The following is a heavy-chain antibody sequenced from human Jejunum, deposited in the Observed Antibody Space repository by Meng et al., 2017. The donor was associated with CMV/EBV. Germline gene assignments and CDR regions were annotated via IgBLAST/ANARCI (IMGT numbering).Heavy chain of an antibody. D-gene: IGHD3-3*01. CDR3: ARDFWQQGYYYGMDV. J-gene: IGHJ6*02. Sequence: GFSVSSHYMTWVRQAPEKGLEWVSIIYSGGSTYYADSVKGRFTISRDTSKNTLYLHMNSLRADDTAIYYCARDFWQQGYYYGMDVWGQGTTVTVSS. V-gene: IGHV3-53*01. CDR1: GFSVSSHY. CDR2: IYSGGST.